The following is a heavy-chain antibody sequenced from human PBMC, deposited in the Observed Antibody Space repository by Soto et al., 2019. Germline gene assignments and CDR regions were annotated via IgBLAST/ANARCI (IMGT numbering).Heavy chain of an antibody. D-gene: IGHD3-9*01. CDR1: GGSISSYC. V-gene: IGHV4-59*01. CDR2: IYYSGST. CDR3: AGTPTGYSPYLNDY. J-gene: IGHJ4*02. Sequence: SETLSLTCTVAGGSISSYCWSWIRQPPGKGLEWIGYIYYSGSTNYNPSLKSRVTISVYTSKNQFSLKLSSVTAADTAVYYCAGTPTGYSPYLNDYSGQGTLVTVSS.